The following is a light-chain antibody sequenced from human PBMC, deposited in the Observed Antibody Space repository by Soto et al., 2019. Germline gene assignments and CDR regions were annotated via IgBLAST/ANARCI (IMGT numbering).Light chain of an antibody. CDR1: QTVAYTS. CDR2: GTS. J-gene: IGKJ1*01. Sequence: EIVLTQSPGMLSLSPGARATLSCRAIQTVAYTSLAWYQQRPGQAPRLLIYGTSTRATGTPDRFIGSGSGTAFTLTISRLEPEDFAVYYCQQYVTTPRTFGQGTMME. CDR3: QQYVTTPRT. V-gene: IGKV3-20*01.